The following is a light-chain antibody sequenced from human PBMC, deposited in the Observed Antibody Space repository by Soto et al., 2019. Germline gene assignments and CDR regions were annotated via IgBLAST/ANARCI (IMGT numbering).Light chain of an antibody. CDR1: SSDIGAYDF. CDR3: SSYTSSSTLV. Sequence: QSALTQPASVSGSPGQSITISCTGTSSDIGAYDFVSWYQQHPGKAPKLMSYDVTIRPSRVSNRFSGSKSGNTASLTISGLQAEDEADYYCSSYTSSSTLVFGGGTKLTVL. J-gene: IGLJ2*01. CDR2: DVT. V-gene: IGLV2-14*01.